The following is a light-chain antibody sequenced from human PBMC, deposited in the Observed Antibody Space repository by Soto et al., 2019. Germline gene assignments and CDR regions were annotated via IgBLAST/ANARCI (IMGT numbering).Light chain of an antibody. CDR2: AAY. CDR1: QGMSTY. V-gene: IGKV1-9*01. J-gene: IGKJ4*01. CDR3: HQLNRYST. Sequence: IQVTQSPSSLSASVGDRITITCLAIQGMSTYLSWYQQKPGKAPKLLIYAAYTLQSGVPSRFSGVGSGTDFTLPISSLQPEGCATYYCHQLNRYSTFGEGTKVEIK.